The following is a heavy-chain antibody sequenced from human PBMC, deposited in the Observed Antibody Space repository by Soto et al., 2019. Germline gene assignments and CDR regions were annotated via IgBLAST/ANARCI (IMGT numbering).Heavy chain of an antibody. J-gene: IGHJ4*02. V-gene: IGHV1-69*12. D-gene: IGHD5-12*01. CDR1: GGTSSSYA. CDR2: IIPFFGTA. CDR3: ARGGMRWLRSRHFDY. Sequence: QVQLVQSGAEVKKPGSSVKVSCKASGGTSSSYAISWVRQAPGQGLEWMGGIIPFFGTANYAQKLQGRVTITADESTSTAYMELSSLRSEDTAVYYCARGGMRWLRSRHFDYWGQGTLVTVSS.